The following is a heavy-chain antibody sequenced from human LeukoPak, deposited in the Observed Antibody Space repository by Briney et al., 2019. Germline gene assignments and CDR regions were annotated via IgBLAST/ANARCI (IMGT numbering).Heavy chain of an antibody. CDR1: GDSVSSNSAA. J-gene: IGHJ5*02. V-gene: IGHV6-1*01. CDR2: TYYRSKWYN. CDR3: ARDRRAYDSSESSHNWFDP. D-gene: IGHD3-22*01. Sequence: SQTLSLTCAISGDSVSSNSAAWNWIRQSPSRGLEWLGRTYYRSKWYNDYAVSVKSRITINPDTSKNQFSLQLNSVTPEDTAVYYCARDRRAYDSSESSHNWFDPWGQGTLVTVSS.